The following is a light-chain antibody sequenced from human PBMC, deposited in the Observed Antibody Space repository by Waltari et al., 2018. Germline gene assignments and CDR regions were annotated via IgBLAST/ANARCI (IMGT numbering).Light chain of an antibody. Sequence: EIVLTQSPATLSLSPGERATLSCRASQSVSSSYLAWYQQKPGQAPRRLIYGASSRATGIPDRFSGSGSGTDFTLTISRLEPEDFAVYYCQQYGSSPRTFGQGTKVEIK. CDR1: QSVSSSY. CDR3: QQYGSSPRT. CDR2: GAS. V-gene: IGKV3-20*01. J-gene: IGKJ1*01.